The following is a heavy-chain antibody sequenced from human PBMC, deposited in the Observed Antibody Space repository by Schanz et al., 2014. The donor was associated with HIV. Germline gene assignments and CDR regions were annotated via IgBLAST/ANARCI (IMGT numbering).Heavy chain of an antibody. J-gene: IGHJ4*01. D-gene: IGHD4-17*01. CDR1: GGSFRGYY. V-gene: IGHV4-34*02. CDR2: VRHIGGT. CDR3: ARGDFGGNSVDY. Sequence: QVQLQQWGAGLLKPSETLSLTCAVYGGSFRGYYWTWIRQFPGLGLEWIGGVRHIGGTNYNPSLKGRVPMSRDMSKNQFSLTRPSVTAADTAVYFCARGDFGGNSVDYWGHGNMVTVSS.